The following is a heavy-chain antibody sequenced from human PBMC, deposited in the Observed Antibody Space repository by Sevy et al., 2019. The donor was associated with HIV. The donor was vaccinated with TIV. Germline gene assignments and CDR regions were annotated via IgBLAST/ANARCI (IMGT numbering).Heavy chain of an antibody. Sequence: ASVKVSCKASGGTFSSYAISWVRQAPGQGLEWMGGIIPIFGTANYAQKFQGRVTITADESTSTAYMELSSLRSVDTAVYYWARGGLERLSLRAPMDVWGKGTTVTVSS. J-gene: IGHJ6*03. V-gene: IGHV1-69*13. CDR1: GGTFSSYA. CDR3: ARGGLERLSLRAPMDV. D-gene: IGHD1-1*01. CDR2: IIPIFGTA.